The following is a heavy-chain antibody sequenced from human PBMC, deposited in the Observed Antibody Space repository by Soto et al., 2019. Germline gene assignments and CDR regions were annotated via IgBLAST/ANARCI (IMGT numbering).Heavy chain of an antibody. CDR3: ARGLGAGDYYGSGSYHSYYYYGMDV. J-gene: IGHJ6*02. D-gene: IGHD3-10*01. V-gene: IGHV3-53*01. CDR1: GFTVSSNY. CDR2: IYSGGST. Sequence: GGSLILSCAASGFTVSSNYMSWVRQAPGKGLEWVSVIYSGGSTYYADSVKGRFTISRDNSKNTLYLQMNSLRAEDTAVYYCARGLGAGDYYGSGSYHSYYYYGMDVWGQGTTVTVSS.